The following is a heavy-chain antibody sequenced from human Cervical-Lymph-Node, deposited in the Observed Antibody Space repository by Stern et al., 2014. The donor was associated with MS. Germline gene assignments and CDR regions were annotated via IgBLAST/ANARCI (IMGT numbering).Heavy chain of an antibody. Sequence: VPLEESGAEVKKPGASVKVSCQASGYTFTDYYLHWVRQAPGQGLEWMGLYNPSSGSTTYAQKFQGSVAMTTESSTSTLYMELSSLRSDDTAFYYCARGTGYSYYLDYWGQGTLVTVSS. CDR3: ARGTGYSYYLDY. J-gene: IGHJ4*02. CDR2: YNPSSGST. CDR1: GYTFTDYY. D-gene: IGHD3/OR15-3a*01. V-gene: IGHV1-46*01.